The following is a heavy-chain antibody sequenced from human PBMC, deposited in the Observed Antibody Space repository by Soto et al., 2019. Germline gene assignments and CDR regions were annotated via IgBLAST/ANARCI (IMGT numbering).Heavy chain of an antibody. J-gene: IGHJ6*02. D-gene: IGHD6-6*01. CDR1: GFTFSSYG. CDR2: IWYDGSNK. CDR3: ARDSTGGAARPYYYYYYVMDV. V-gene: IGHV3-33*01. Sequence: PGGSLRLSCAASGFTFSSYGMHWVRQAPGKGLEWVAVIWYDGSNKYYADSVKGRFTISRDNSKNTLYLQMNSLRAEDTAVYYCARDSTGGAARPYYYYYYVMDVWGQGTTVTVSS.